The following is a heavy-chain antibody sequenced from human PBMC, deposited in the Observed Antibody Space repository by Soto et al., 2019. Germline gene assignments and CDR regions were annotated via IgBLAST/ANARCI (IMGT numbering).Heavy chain of an antibody. CDR3: ANDLGYSHDY. Sequence: SQTLSLTCVISGDSVSIYSGAWNWIRQSPSRGLEWLGRTYYRSKWYYDYAESVKSRIIISVDTSKNQFSLQLNSVTPEDAAVYYCANDLGYSHDYWGQGIQVTVSS. J-gene: IGHJ4*02. V-gene: IGHV6-1*01. D-gene: IGHD5-12*01. CDR1: GDSVSIYSGA. CDR2: TYYRSKWYY.